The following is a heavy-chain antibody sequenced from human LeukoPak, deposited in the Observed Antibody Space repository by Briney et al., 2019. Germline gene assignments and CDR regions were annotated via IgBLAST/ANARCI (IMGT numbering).Heavy chain of an antibody. Sequence: PSEPLSLTCTFPGGPFTGGGYSWTWFRQHPGKALKGMGNIYYSGSTYYNPSLKSRVTISIDPSKNQFSLNLSSVTAADTAVYYCARDRVRGAITYAGFDPWGQGTLVTVSS. CDR1: GGPFTGGGYS. V-gene: IGHV4-31*03. CDR2: IYYSGST. CDR3: ARDRVRGAITYAGFDP. J-gene: IGHJ5*02. D-gene: IGHD3-10*01.